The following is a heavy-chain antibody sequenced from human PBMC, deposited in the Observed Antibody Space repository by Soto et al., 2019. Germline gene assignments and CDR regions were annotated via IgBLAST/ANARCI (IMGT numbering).Heavy chain of an antibody. J-gene: IGHJ4*02. V-gene: IGHV1-18*01. CDR3: ARDPPPPDY. CDR1: GYTFASYA. CDR2: FSAYNVNT. Sequence: QVQLVQSGAEVRKPGASVKFSCKASGYTFASYAISWMGQAPGQGLEWMGWFSAYNVNTNYAQKLQGRFTMTTDTSTSTAYMELRSLRSDDPAVYYCARDPPPPDYWGQGTLVTVSS.